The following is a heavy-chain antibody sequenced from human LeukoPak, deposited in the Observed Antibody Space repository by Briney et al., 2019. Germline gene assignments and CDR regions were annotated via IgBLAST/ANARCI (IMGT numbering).Heavy chain of an antibody. CDR1: GFTFNNYA. CDR2: ISGSGGDT. CDR3: AKGPKLGDGFHCDY. J-gene: IGHJ4*02. Sequence: GGSLRLSCAASGFTFNNYALSWVRQAPGKGLEWVSGISGSGGDTYYADSVKGRFTISRDISMNTPYLQMNSLRVEDTAVYYCAKGPKLGDGFHCDYWGQGTLVTVSS. V-gene: IGHV3-23*01. D-gene: IGHD5-24*01.